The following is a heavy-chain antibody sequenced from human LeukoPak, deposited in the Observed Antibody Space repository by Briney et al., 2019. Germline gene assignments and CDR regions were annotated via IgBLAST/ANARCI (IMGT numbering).Heavy chain of an antibody. D-gene: IGHD1-1*01. CDR1: GGSISSYY. CDR3: ARYRQNWNDYAFDI. J-gene: IGHJ3*02. Sequence: TSESLSLTCTVSGGSISSYYWGWTRQSPGKGLEWIGNTYYTGSNNYNPSRESRVTISVDTSRNQFSLKLSSVTAADTAVYYCARYRQNWNDYAFDIWGQGTMVTVSS. V-gene: IGHV4-59*08. CDR2: TYYTGSN.